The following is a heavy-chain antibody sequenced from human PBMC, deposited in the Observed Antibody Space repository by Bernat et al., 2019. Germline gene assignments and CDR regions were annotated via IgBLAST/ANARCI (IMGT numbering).Heavy chain of an antibody. CDR2: IRSKANSYAT. J-gene: IGHJ3*02. Sequence: EVQLVESGGGLVQPGGSLKLSCAASGFTFSGSAMHWVRQASGKGLEWVGRIRSKANSYATAYAASVKGRFTISRDDSKNTLYLQMNSLKTEDTAVYYCTTDGGARFYDYIWGSYRSDAFDIWGQGTMVTVSS. D-gene: IGHD3-16*02. CDR1: GFTFSGSA. CDR3: TTDGGARFYDYIWGSYRSDAFDI. V-gene: IGHV3-73*01.